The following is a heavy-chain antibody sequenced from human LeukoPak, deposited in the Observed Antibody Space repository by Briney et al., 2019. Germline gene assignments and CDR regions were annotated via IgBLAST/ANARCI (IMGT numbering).Heavy chain of an antibody. CDR3: ARVRGYDILTGYYKGYYDSSGYSREADY. D-gene: IGHD3-9*01. CDR2: ISAYNGNT. CDR1: GYTFTSYC. V-gene: IGHV1-18*01. Sequence: ASVKVSCKASGYTFTSYCIIWVRQAPRQGLEGMGWISAYNGNTNYPHKLQGRVTMTTDTSTSTAYMELRSLRSDDTAVYYCARVRGYDILTGYYKGYYDSSGYSREADYWGQGTLVTVSS. J-gene: IGHJ4*02.